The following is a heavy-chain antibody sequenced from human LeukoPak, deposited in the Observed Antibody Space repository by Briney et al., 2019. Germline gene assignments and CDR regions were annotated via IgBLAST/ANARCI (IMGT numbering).Heavy chain of an antibody. D-gene: IGHD3-10*01. CDR1: GGSISGYY. V-gene: IGHV4-59*01. CDR2: IYYDGNT. J-gene: IGHJ3*02. Sequence: PSETLSLTCTVTGGSISGYYWNWIRQPPGGGLEWIGYIYYDGNTNYSPSVKSQVAISVDMSKNQVSLRLSSVTADDTAVYYCARDQGISSDLDAFDIWGQGTMVTVSS. CDR3: ARDQGISSDLDAFDI.